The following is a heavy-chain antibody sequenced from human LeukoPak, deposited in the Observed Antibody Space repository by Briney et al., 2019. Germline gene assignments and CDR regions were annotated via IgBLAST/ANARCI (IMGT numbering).Heavy chain of an antibody. CDR3: ARGSLGWAAAGIRGFDY. D-gene: IGHD6-13*01. CDR2: ISSSSSYI. J-gene: IGHJ4*02. CDR1: GFTFSSYS. V-gene: IGHV3-21*01. Sequence: GGSLRLSCAASGFTFSSYSMNWVRQAPGKGLEWVSSISSSSSYIYYADSVKGRFTISRDNAKNSPYLQMNSLRAEDTAVYYCARGSLGWAAAGIRGFDYWGQGTLVTVSS.